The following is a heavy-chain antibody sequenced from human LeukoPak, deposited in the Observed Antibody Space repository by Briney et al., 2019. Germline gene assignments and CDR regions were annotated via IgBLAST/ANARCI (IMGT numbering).Heavy chain of an antibody. CDR1: GSTFSSYA. V-gene: IGHV3-30*04. D-gene: IGHD3-9*01. CDR2: ISYDGGNK. J-gene: IGHJ3*02. Sequence: PGGSLRLSCAASGSTFSSYAMHWVRQAPGKGLEWVAVISYDGGNKYYADSVKGRFTISRDNSKNTLYLQMHSLRAEDTAVYYCAKDQTYYDIINAFDIWGQGTMVTVSS. CDR3: AKDQTYYDIINAFDI.